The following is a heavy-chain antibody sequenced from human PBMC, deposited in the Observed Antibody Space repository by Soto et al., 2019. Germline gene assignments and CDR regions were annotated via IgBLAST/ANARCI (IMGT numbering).Heavy chain of an antibody. CDR1: GGSISSSNW. D-gene: IGHD2-21*02. CDR3: ARLRTYDLMTAPDY. J-gene: IGHJ4*02. Sequence: QVQPQESGPGLVKPSGTLSLTCVVSGGSISSSNWWSWVRQPPGKGLEWIGEIYHSGRTNYNPSLKSRVTISLDKSKNQFSLKLSSVTAADTAVYYCARLRTYDLMTAPDYWGQGTLVTVSS. V-gene: IGHV4-4*02. CDR2: IYHSGRT.